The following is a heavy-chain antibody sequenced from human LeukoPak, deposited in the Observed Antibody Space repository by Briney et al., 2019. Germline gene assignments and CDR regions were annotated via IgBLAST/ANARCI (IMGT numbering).Heavy chain of an antibody. J-gene: IGHJ6*04. D-gene: IGHD3-3*01. Sequence: SVKVSCKASGGTFSDYALNWVRQAPGQGLEWMGVFIPILGTANSTQKFQDRVAITADISTNTVYMELSSLRSEDTAVYFCAGIPVFGVVLHQEPVWGKGTTVTVSS. CDR1: GGTFSDYA. CDR3: AGIPVFGVVLHQEPV. V-gene: IGHV1-69*10. CDR2: FIPILGTA.